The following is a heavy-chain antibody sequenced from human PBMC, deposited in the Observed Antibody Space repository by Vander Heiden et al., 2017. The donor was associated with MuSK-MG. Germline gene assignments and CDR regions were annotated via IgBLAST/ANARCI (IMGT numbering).Heavy chain of an antibody. CDR3: AKDSSYDCWSGYLIHEMVYGMDV. Sequence: EVQLVESGGGLVQPGRSLRLSCAASGFTFDDYAMHWVRQAPGKGLEWVSGISWNSGSIGYADSGKGRFTISRDNAKNSLDLQMNSLRAEDTAVYYCAKDSSYDCWSGYLIHEMVYGMDVWGQGTTVTVSS. D-gene: IGHD3-3*01. J-gene: IGHJ6*02. CDR2: ISWNSGSI. V-gene: IGHV3-9*01. CDR1: GFTFDDYA.